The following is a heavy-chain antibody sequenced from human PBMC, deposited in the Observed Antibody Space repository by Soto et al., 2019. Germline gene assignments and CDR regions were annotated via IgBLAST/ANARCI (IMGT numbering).Heavy chain of an antibody. D-gene: IGHD3-16*01. J-gene: IGHJ3*02. V-gene: IGHV1-24*01. CDR2: FDPEDGET. CDR1: GYTLTELS. Sequence: GASVKVSCKVSGYTLTELSMHWVRQAPGKGLEWMGGFDPEDGETIYAQKFQGRVTMTEDKSTSTAYMELSSLRSEDTAVYYCAGDTGHDAFDIWGQGTMVTVSS. CDR3: AGDTGHDAFDI.